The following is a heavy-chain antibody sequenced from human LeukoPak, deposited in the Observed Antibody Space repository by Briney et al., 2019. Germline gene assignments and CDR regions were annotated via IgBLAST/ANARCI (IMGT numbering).Heavy chain of an antibody. CDR3: ANERYYYDSSGYWSWYDP. Sequence: SETLSLTCTVSGGSISSSSYYWGWIRQPPGKGLEWIGSIYHSGSTYYNPSLKSRVTISVDTSKNQFSLKLSSVTAADTAVYYCANERYYYDSSGYWSWYDPWGQGTLVTVSS. CDR1: GGSISSSSYY. D-gene: IGHD3-22*01. CDR2: IYHSGST. J-gene: IGHJ5*02. V-gene: IGHV4-39*07.